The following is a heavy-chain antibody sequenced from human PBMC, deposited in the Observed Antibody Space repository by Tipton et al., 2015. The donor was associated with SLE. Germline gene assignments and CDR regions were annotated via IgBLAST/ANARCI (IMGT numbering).Heavy chain of an antibody. V-gene: IGHV3-9*01. J-gene: IGHJ4*02. CDR2: ISWNSGSI. D-gene: IGHD6-19*01. Sequence: QLVQSGGGLVQPGRSLRLSCAASGFTFDDYAMHWVRQAPGKGLEWVSGISWNSGSIGYADSVKGRFTISRDNAKNSLYLQMNSLRAEDTALYYCAKESAVAGVYYFDYWGQGTLVTVSS. CDR3: AKESAVAGVYYFDY. CDR1: GFTFDDYA.